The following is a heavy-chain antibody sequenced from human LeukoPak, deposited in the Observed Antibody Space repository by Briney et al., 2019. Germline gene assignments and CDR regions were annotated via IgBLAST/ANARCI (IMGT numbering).Heavy chain of an antibody. CDR2: IKQDGSEK. Sequence: HPGGSLRLSCAASGFTFSNAWMSWVRQAPGKGLEWVANIKQDGSEKYYVDSVKGRFTISRDNAKNSLYLQMNSLRAEDTAVYYCATSLWFGELLLDYWGQGTLVTVSS. CDR3: ATSLWFGELLLDY. V-gene: IGHV3-7*03. CDR1: GFTFSNAW. D-gene: IGHD3-10*01. J-gene: IGHJ4*02.